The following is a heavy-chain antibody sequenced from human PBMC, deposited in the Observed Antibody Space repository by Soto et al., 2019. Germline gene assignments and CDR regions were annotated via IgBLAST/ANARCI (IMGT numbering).Heavy chain of an antibody. CDR2: IYYSGST. D-gene: IGHD1-1*01. Sequence: PSETLSLTCTVSGGSISSSSYYWGWIRQPPGKGLEWIGSIYYSGSTYYNPSLKSRVTISVDTSKNQFSLKLSSVTAADTAVYYCARRNGGFDYWGQGTLVTVSS. CDR3: ARRNGGFDY. J-gene: IGHJ4*02. V-gene: IGHV4-39*01. CDR1: GGSISSSSYY.